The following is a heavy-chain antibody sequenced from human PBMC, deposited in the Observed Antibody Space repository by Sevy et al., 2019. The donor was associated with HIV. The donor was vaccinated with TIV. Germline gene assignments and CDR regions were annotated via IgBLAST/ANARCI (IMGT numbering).Heavy chain of an antibody. CDR2: ITEDGSDK. CDR1: GFSFSDYW. D-gene: IGHD1-26*01. V-gene: IGHV3-7*01. CDR3: ARGAQGSLDY. J-gene: IGHJ4*02. Sequence: GGSLRLSCEASGFSFSDYWMHWVRQAPGRGLEWVAHITEDGSDKNFKDSVKGRLTVSRDNAKKSVYLQLHSLTVEDTAVYDCARGAQGSLDYWGQGTQVTVSS.